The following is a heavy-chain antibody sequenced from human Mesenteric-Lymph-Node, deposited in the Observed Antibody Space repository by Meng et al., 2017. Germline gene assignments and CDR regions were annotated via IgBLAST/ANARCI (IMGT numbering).Heavy chain of an antibody. Sequence: GESLMIYWAASGFIFSSYWMHGVRQPPGKGRVGVSRINADGRSTSYADSVKGRFAISRDNAKNPLYLQMNSLGAGDTAAYYCASGNSVAADYWGQGMLVTVSS. D-gene: IGHD6-19*01. CDR1: GFIFSSYW. V-gene: IGHV3-74*01. J-gene: IGHJ4*02. CDR2: INADGRST. CDR3: ASGNSVAADY.